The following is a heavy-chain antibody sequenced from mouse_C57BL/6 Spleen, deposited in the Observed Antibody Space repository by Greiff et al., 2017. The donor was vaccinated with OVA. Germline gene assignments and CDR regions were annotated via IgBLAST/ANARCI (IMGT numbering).Heavy chain of an antibody. CDR2: IHPNSGST. CDR1: GYTFTSYW. D-gene: IGHD2-5*01. CDR3: ARNSNYPYFDY. V-gene: IGHV1-64*01. J-gene: IGHJ2*01. Sequence: QVQLQQSGAELVKPGASVKLSCKASGYTFTSYWMHWVKQRPGQGLEWIGMIHPNSGSTNYNEKFKSKATLTVDKSSSTAYMQLSSLTSEDSAVYYCARNSNYPYFDYWGQGTTLTVSS.